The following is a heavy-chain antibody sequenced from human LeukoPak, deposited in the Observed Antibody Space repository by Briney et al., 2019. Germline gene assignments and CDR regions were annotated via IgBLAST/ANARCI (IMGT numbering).Heavy chain of an antibody. D-gene: IGHD3-3*01. J-gene: IGHJ4*02. CDR3: ARDSSGFLEWSDY. V-gene: IGHV1-2*06. CDR1: GYTFTGYY. CDR2: INPNSGGT. Sequence: ASVKVSCKASGYTFTGYYMHWVRQAPGQGLEWMGRINPNSGGTNYAQKFQGRVTMTRYTSISTAYMELSRLRSDDTAVYYCARDSSGFLEWSDYWGQGTLVTVSS.